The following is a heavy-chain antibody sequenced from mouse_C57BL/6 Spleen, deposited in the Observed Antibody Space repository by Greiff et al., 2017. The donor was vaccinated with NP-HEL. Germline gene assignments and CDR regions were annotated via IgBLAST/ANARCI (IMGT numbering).Heavy chain of an antibody. CDR3: ARSDGSSYAYYAMDY. V-gene: IGHV1-63*01. CDR2: IYPGGGYT. Sequence: VKLMESGAELVRPGTSVKMSCKASGYTFTNYWIGWAKQRPGHGLEWIGDIYPGGGYTNYNEKFKGKATLTADKSSSTAYMQFSSLTSEDSAIYYCARSDGSSYAYYAMDYWGQGTSVTVSS. CDR1: GYTFTNYW. J-gene: IGHJ4*01. D-gene: IGHD1-1*01.